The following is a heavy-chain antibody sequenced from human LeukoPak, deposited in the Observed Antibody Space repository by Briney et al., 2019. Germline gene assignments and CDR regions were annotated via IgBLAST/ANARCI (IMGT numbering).Heavy chain of an antibody. J-gene: IGHJ5*02. CDR2: IFYSGST. Sequence: SETLSLTCTVSGGSITSYSWSWIRQPPGKGLEWIGYIFYSGSTNYNPSLKSRVTISVDTSKNQFSLKLNSVTAADTAVYYCVKYSIIVRGWFDPWGQGTLVIVSS. CDR1: GGSITSYS. CDR3: VKYSIIVRGWFDP. V-gene: IGHV4-59*08. D-gene: IGHD3-22*01.